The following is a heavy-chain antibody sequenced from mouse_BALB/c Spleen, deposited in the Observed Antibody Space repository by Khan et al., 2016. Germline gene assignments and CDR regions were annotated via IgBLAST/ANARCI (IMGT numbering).Heavy chain of an antibody. V-gene: IGHV1S136*01. CDR1: GFTFISHV. Sequence: VQLKQSGPELVKPGASVKMSCKASGFTFISHVMHWVKQKPGQGLEWIGYINPFNDGTNYNENFKGKATLTSDKSSSTAYMDLSSLTSEDSAVYYCARSGNLAMDYWGQGTSVTVSS. D-gene: IGHD2-1*01. CDR2: INPFNDGT. CDR3: ARSGNLAMDY. J-gene: IGHJ4*01.